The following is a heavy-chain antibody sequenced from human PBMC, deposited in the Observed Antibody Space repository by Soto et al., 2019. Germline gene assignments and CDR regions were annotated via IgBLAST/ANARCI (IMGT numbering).Heavy chain of an antibody. V-gene: IGHV3-23*01. CDR1: GFTFSSYA. Sequence: GGSVTLSCAASGFTFSSYAMSWVRQAPGKGLEWVSAISGSGGSTYYADSVKGRFTISRDNSKNTLYLQMNSLRAEDTAVYYCGKGSVEYSSRGYGVHGMDVWGQGTRVTVSS. D-gene: IGHD6-13*01. CDR3: GKGSVEYSSRGYGVHGMDV. J-gene: IGHJ6*02. CDR2: ISGSGGST.